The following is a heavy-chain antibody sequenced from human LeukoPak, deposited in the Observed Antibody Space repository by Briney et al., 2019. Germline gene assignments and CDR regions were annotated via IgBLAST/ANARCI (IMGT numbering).Heavy chain of an antibody. D-gene: IGHD2-21*02. CDR2: ISGGGGST. CDR1: GFTFSSYA. CDR3: AKDFCGGDCYRPQY. V-gene: IGHV3-23*01. Sequence: GGSLRLSCAASGFTFSSYAMSGVRQAPGKGLEWVPAISGGGGSTYYADSVKGRFTISRDNSKDTLYLQMNSLRAEDTAVYYCAKDFCGGDCYRPQYWGQGTLVTVSS. J-gene: IGHJ4*02.